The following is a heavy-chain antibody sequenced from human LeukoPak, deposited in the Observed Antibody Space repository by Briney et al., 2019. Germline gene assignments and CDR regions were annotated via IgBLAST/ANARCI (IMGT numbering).Heavy chain of an antibody. CDR3: ANVVVTAKSYFDY. Sequence: GGSLGLSCAASGFTFSSYAMSWVRQAPGKGLEWVSAISGSGGSTYYADSVKGRFTISRDNSKNTLYLQMNSLRAEDTAVYYCANVVVTAKSYFDYWGQGTLVTVSS. D-gene: IGHD2-21*02. CDR2: ISGSGGST. J-gene: IGHJ4*02. CDR1: GFTFSSYA. V-gene: IGHV3-23*01.